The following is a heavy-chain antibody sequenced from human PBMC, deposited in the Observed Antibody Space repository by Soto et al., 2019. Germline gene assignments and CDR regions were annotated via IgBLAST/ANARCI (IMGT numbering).Heavy chain of an antibody. CDR3: ARDPKSTAAAIYYYYGMDV. J-gene: IGHJ6*02. Sequence: EVQLVESGGGLVKPGGSLRLSCAASGFTFSSYSMNWVRQAPGKGLEWVSSISSSSSYIYYAASVKGRFTISRDNAKNSLYLQMNSLRAEDTAVYYCARDPKSTAAAIYYYYGMDVWGQGTTVTVSS. V-gene: IGHV3-21*01. D-gene: IGHD2-2*02. CDR1: GFTFSSYS. CDR2: ISSSSSYI.